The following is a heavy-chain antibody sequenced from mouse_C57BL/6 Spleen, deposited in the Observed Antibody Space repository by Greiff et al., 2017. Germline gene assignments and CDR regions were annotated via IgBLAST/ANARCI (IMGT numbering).Heavy chain of an antibody. CDR1: GYTFTSYW. D-gene: IGHD1-1*01. Sequence: VQLQQPGAELVKPGASVKMSCKASGYTFTSYWITWVKQRPGQGLEWIGDIYPGSGSTNYNEKFKSKATLTVDTSSSTAYMQLSSLTSEDSAVYYCARGEDYYGSLYFGYWGQGTTLTVSS. J-gene: IGHJ2*01. CDR3: ARGEDYYGSLYFGY. V-gene: IGHV1-55*01. CDR2: IYPGSGST.